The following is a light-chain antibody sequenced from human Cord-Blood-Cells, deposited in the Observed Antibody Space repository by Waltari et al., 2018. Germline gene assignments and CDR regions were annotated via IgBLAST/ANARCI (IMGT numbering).Light chain of an antibody. CDR2: EVS. Sequence: QSVLTQPASVCGSPGPSITIPCTGISSVVGGHNYVSWYQQPPGKAPNLMIYEVSNRPSGGSNRYSGSKARDTAALTISGLQAEDEDDYYCSAYTSSSSLVFGGGTKLTVL. CDR3: SAYTSSSSLV. CDR1: SSVVGGHNY. V-gene: IGLV2-14*01. J-gene: IGLJ3*02.